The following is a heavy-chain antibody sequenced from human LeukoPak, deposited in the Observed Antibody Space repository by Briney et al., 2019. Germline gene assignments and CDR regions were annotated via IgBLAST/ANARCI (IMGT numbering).Heavy chain of an antibody. Sequence: SETLSLTCTVSGGSISSYYWSWIRQPAGKGLEWIGRIYTSGSTNYNPSLKSRVTMSVDTSKNQFSLKLSSVPAADTAVYYCARDREAARHYYYYYVDVWGKGTTVTVSS. CDR1: GGSISSYY. CDR2: IYTSGST. CDR3: ARDREAARHYYYYYVDV. V-gene: IGHV4-4*07. J-gene: IGHJ6*03. D-gene: IGHD6-6*01.